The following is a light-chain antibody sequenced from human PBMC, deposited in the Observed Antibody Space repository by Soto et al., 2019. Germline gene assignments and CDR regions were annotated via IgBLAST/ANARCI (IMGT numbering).Light chain of an antibody. CDR2: GAS. Sequence: EIVLTQSPGTLSLSPGERATLSCRASQSVSSNYMAWYQQNTGQAPRLLIYGASTRATGIPDRFSGSGSGTDFTLTISRLEPEDFAVYFCQQYGRSPPFAFGQGTKVDIK. CDR1: QSVSSNY. V-gene: IGKV3-20*01. CDR3: QQYGRSPPFA. J-gene: IGKJ2*01.